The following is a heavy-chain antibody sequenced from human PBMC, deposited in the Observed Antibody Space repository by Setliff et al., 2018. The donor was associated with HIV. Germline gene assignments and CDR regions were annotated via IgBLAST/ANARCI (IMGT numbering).Heavy chain of an antibody. J-gene: IGHJ4*02. CDR1: GAYISSYY. D-gene: IGHD1-26*01. CDR2: IHHSGTT. Sequence: SETLSLTCTVSGAYISSYYWSWIRQSPGKGLDWIGSIHHSGTTYYNPSLKSRVTISVDTTTNQVSLQVNSVTAVDTAVYYCARVPHRVVGTTTLLYHFDYWGLGTLVTVSS. V-gene: IGHV4-59*08. CDR3: ARVPHRVVGTTTLLYHFDY.